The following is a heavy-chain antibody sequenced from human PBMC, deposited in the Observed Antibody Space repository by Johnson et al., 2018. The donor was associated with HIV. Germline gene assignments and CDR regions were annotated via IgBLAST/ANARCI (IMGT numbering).Heavy chain of an antibody. CDR2: ISYDGSNK. CDR3: ARDRGIAARPFRYACDI. CDR1: GFTFSSYG. J-gene: IGHJ3*02. V-gene: IGHV3-30*19. D-gene: IGHD6-6*01. Sequence: QMQLVESGGGLVQPGGSLRLSCAASGFTFSSYGMHWVRQAPGTGLEWVAVISYDGSNKYYADSVKGRFTISRDNSKNTLYLQMNSLRAEDTAVYYCARDRGIAARPFRYACDIWGQGTVVTVSS.